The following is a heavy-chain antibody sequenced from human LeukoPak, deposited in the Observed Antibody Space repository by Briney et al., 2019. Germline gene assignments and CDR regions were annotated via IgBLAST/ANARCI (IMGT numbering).Heavy chain of an antibody. CDR3: ARDGNLLRYFDRLLYYYYYMDV. D-gene: IGHD3-9*01. CDR2: INPNSGGT. CDR1: GYTFTGYY. J-gene: IGHJ6*03. V-gene: IGHV1-2*02. Sequence: ASVKVSCKASGYTFTGYYMHWVRQAPGQGLEWMGWINPNSGGTNYAQKFQGRVTITRDTSISTAYMELSRLRSDDTAVYYCARDGNLLRYFDRLLYYYYYMDVWGKGTTVTVSS.